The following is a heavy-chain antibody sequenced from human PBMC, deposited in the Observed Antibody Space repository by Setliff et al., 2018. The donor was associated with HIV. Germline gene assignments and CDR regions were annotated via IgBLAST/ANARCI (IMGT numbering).Heavy chain of an antibody. D-gene: IGHD3-16*01. CDR2: TYYRSKWSN. V-gene: IGHV6-1*01. J-gene: IGHJ6*03. Sequence: LSLTCAISGDSVSSNTAAWNWIRQSPSRGLEWLGRTYYRSKWSNDYAVSVKSRITINPDTSKNQFSLQLNSVTPEDTAVYFWARGGDWDYNYYMDVWDKGTTVTVSS. CDR1: GDSVSSNTAA. CDR3: ARGGDWDYNYYMDV.